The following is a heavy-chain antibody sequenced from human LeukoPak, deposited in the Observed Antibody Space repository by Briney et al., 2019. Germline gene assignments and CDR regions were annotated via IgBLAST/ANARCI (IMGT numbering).Heavy chain of an antibody. V-gene: IGHV3-48*03. Sequence: PGGSLRLSCAASGFTFSGYEMNWVRQAPGKGLEWVSYISSSGITIYYADSVKGRFTISRDNAKNSLYLQMNSLRAEDTAVYYCARQVTIFGVLTMDVWGKGTTVTVSS. D-gene: IGHD3-3*01. CDR2: ISSSGITI. J-gene: IGHJ6*03. CDR1: GFTFSGYE. CDR3: ARQVTIFGVLTMDV.